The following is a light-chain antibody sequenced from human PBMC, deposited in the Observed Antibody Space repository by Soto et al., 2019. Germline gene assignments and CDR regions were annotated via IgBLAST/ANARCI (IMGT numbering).Light chain of an antibody. J-gene: IGLJ2*01. CDR2: EVS. CDR3: SSYTSDSTFLI. Sequence: QSALTQPASVSRSPGQSISISCTGTSSDVGPYNYVSWYQQHPGKAPKLMIFEVSNRPSGVSNRFSGSKSGYTASLTISGLQPEDEAEYYCSSYTSDSTFLIFGGGTKLTVL. CDR1: SSDVGPYNY. V-gene: IGLV2-14*01.